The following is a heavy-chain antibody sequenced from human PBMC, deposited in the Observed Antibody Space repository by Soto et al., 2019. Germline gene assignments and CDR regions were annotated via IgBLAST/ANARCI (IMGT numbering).Heavy chain of an antibody. CDR2: IYWNDDK. D-gene: IGHD6-19*01. V-gene: IGHV2-5*01. CDR1: GCSLRTSGVG. Sequence: GHTLLKPTQTLTVTCIFSGCSLRTSGVGVGWIRQPPGKALEWLGFIYWNDDKRYSPSLKSRLTITKDTSKKQVVLTMKNMDPVDTATYYCAKSGSSGWYGWFDPWGQGTLVTVSS. J-gene: IGHJ5*02. CDR3: AKSGSSGWYGWFDP.